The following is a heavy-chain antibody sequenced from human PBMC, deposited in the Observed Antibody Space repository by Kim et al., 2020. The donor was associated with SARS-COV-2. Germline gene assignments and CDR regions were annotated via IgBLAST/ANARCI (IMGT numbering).Heavy chain of an antibody. CDR1: GFTFSTYA. V-gene: IGHV3-23*01. J-gene: IGHJ4*02. CDR3: VKDIVRGSGGYNGN. D-gene: IGHD3-10*01. CDR2: ISGSGVST. Sequence: GGSLRLSCAASGFTFSTYAMAWVRQPPGKGLEWVSVISGSGVSTHYADSVKGRFVISRDNSKNTVSLQLSDLRADDTAVYYCVKDIVRGSGGYNGNWGQGTLVTVSA.